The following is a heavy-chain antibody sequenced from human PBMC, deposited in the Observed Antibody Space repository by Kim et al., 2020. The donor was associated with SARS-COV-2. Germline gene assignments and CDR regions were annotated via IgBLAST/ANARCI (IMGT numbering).Heavy chain of an antibody. D-gene: IGHD5-12*01. CDR2: IXVGSGNT. CDR1: GFTFTSSA. Sequence: SVKVSCKASGFTFTSSAVQWVRQARGQRLXWIGXIXVGSGNTAYAQKFQERATITRDMSTSTAYMELSSLRSDDTAVYYCASEGIVATTSRFDYWGQGTLVTVSX. CDR3: ASEGIVATTSRFDY. J-gene: IGHJ4*02. V-gene: IGHV1-58*01.